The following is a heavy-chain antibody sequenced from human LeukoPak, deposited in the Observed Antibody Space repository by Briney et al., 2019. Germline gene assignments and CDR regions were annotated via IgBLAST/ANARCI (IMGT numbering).Heavy chain of an antibody. Sequence: ASVKVSCKASGYTFTSNYIHWVRQAPGQGLEWMGMIYPRGGSTSYAQKFQGRATVTRDTSTSTVHMELSGLRSEDTAVYYCARDQEGFDYWGQGTLVTVSS. J-gene: IGHJ4*02. CDR1: GYTFTSNY. CDR3: ARDQEGFDY. V-gene: IGHV1-46*01. CDR2: IYPRGGST.